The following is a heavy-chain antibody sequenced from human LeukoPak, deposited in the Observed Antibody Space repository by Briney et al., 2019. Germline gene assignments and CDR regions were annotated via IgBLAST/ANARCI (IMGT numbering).Heavy chain of an antibody. CDR2: ISSSSSYI. V-gene: IGHV3-21*01. CDR3: ARDGGDIVVVVAASNDAFDI. D-gene: IGHD2-15*01. J-gene: IGHJ3*02. Sequence: GGSLRLSCAASGFTFSSYSMNWVRQAPGKGLEWVSSISSSSSYIYYADSVKGRFTISRDNAKNSLYLQMNSLRAEDTAVYYCARDGGDIVVVVAASNDAFDIWDQGTMVTVSS. CDR1: GFTFSSYS.